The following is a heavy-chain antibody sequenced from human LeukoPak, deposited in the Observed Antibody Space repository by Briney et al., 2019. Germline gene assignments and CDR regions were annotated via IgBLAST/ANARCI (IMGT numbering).Heavy chain of an antibody. D-gene: IGHD4-17*01. V-gene: IGHV1-2*02. J-gene: IGHJ4*02. CDR2: INPNSGGT. CDR1: GYTFTGYY. CDR3: ARTGDYGDYFDY. Sequence: ALVKVSCKASGYTFTGYYMHWVRQAPGQGLEWMGWINPNSGGTNYAQKFQGRVTMTRDTSISTAYMELSRLRSDDTAVYYCARTGDYGDYFDYWGQGTLVTVSS.